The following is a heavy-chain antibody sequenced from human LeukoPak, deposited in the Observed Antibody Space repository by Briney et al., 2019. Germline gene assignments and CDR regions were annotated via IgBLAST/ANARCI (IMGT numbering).Heavy chain of an antibody. V-gene: IGHV4-39*01. CDR1: GGSISSSSYY. J-gene: IGHJ6*02. D-gene: IGHD3-9*01. Sequence: SETLSLTCTVSGGSISSSSYYWGWIRQPPGKGLEWIRGIYYSGSTYYNPSLKSRVTISVDTSKNQFSLKLSAVTAADTAVYYCARSQPDYDILTRTLFGGMDVWGQGTTVTVSS. CDR3: ARSQPDYDILTRTLFGGMDV. CDR2: IYYSGST.